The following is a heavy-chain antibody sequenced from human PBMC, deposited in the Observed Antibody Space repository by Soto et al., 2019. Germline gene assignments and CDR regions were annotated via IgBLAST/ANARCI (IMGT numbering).Heavy chain of an antibody. D-gene: IGHD3-10*01. J-gene: IGHJ4*02. CDR2: IKHKVESYAK. CDR3: LGFSSGRPS. V-gene: IGHV3-72*01. Sequence: EVQLVESGGGLVQPGGSLRLSCAVSGFTLSDHDMDWVRQAPGKGLEWVGRIKHKVESYAKEYAASVKGRFTIPRHEPESSLGLQVDRLKTGDTAVYYCLGFSSGRPSGGQGTLVTVSS. CDR1: GFTLSDHD.